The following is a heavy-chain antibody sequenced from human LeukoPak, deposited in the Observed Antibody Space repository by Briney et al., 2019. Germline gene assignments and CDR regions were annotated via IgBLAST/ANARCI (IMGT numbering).Heavy chain of an antibody. CDR1: GYSFTSYW. CDR3: ARLAPPHVEMATSSEFDWYFDL. V-gene: IGHV5-51*01. D-gene: IGHD5-24*01. CDR2: IYPGDSDT. J-gene: IGHJ2*01. Sequence: GESLKISCKGSGYSFTSYWIGWVRQMPGKGLEWMGIIYPGDSDTRYSPSFQGQVTISADKSISTAYLQWSSLKASDTAMYYRARLAPPHVEMATSSEFDWYFDLWGRGTLVTVSS.